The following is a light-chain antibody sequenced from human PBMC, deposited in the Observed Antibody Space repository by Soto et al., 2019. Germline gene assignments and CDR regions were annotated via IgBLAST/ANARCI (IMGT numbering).Light chain of an antibody. CDR3: QQYNNYPWT. CDR2: EAS. V-gene: IGKV1-5*01. J-gene: IGKJ1*01. CDR1: QSISSW. Sequence: DIQMTQSPSTLSASVGDRVTITCRASQSISSWLAWYQQKPGKAPNLLIYEASSLESGVPPSFSGSGSGTECTLTIVSLQPDDFSTYYCQQYNNYPWTFGQGTNVEIK.